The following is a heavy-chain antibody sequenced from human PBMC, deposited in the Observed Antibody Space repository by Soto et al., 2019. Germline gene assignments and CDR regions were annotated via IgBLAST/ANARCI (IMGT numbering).Heavy chain of an antibody. CDR1: GGSISSYY. J-gene: IGHJ5*02. CDR2: IYYSGST. CDR3: ARGVQWFGESMSFDP. Sequence: QVQLQESGPGLVKPSETLSLTCTVSGGSISSYYWSWIRQPPRKGLEWIGYIYYSGSTNSNPSLKRRVTISVDTSKDHFYLKLSSVTAADTAVYYCARGVQWFGESMSFDPWGQGTLVTVSS. D-gene: IGHD3-10*01. V-gene: IGHV4-59*12.